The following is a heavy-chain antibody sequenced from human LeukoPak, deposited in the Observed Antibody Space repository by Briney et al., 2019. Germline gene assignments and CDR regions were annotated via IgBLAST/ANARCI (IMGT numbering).Heavy chain of an antibody. CDR1: GFTFSSYW. D-gene: IGHD3-9*01. CDR3: ARTYYDILTGYYKSRGYLEY. CDR2: INSDGSST. Sequence: GGSLRLSCAASGFTFSSYWMHWVRQAPGKGLVWVSRINSDGSSTSYADSVEGRFTISRDNAKNTLYLQMNSLRSEDTAVYYCARTYYDILTGYYKSRGYLEYWGQGILVTVSS. J-gene: IGHJ4*02. V-gene: IGHV3-74*01.